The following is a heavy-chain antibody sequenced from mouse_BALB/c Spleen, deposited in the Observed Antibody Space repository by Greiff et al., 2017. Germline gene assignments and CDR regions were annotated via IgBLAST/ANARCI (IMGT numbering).Heavy chain of an antibody. CDR1: GFAFSSYD. D-gene: IGHD1-1*01. Sequence: EVHLVESGGGLVKPGGSLKLSCAASGFAFSSYDMSWVRQTPEKRLEWVASISSGGSTYYPDSVKGRFTISRDNARNILYLQMSSLRSEDTAMYYCARRYYGSSYDAMDYWGQGTSVTVSS. CDR2: ISSGGST. V-gene: IGHV5-6-5*01. J-gene: IGHJ4*01. CDR3: ARRYYGSSYDAMDY.